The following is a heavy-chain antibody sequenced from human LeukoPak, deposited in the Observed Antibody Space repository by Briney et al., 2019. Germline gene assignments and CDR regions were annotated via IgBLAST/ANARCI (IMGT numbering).Heavy chain of an antibody. CDR3: ARGPRDGYNYYYFDY. D-gene: IGHD5-24*01. CDR1: GGSFSGYY. CDR2: INHSGST. V-gene: IGHV4-34*01. Sequence: SETLSLTCAVYGGSFSGYYWSWIRQPPGKGLEWIGEINHSGSTNYNPSLKSRVTISVDTSKNQFSLKLSSVTAADTAVYYCARGPRDGYNYYYFDYWGQGTLVTVSS. J-gene: IGHJ4*02.